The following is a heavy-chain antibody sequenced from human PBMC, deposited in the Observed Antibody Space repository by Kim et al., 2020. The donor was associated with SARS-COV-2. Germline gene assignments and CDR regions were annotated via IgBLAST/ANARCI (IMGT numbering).Heavy chain of an antibody. CDR2: ISGSGGST. D-gene: IGHD6-19*01. V-gene: IGHV3-23*01. CDR1: GFTFSSYA. Sequence: GGSLRLSCAASGFTFSSYAMSWVRQAPGKGLEWVSAISGSGGSTYYADSVKGRFTISRDISKNTLYLQMNSLRAEDTAVYYCAKGSYQWLGHLGYFDYWGQGTLVTVSS. J-gene: IGHJ4*02. CDR3: AKGSYQWLGHLGYFDY.